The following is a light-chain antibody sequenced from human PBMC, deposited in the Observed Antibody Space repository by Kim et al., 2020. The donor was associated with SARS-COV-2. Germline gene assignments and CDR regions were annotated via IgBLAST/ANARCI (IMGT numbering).Light chain of an antibody. J-gene: IGLJ2*01. CDR3: NSRDSSGKQVV. CDR1: SLRSYY. V-gene: IGLV3-19*01. CDR2: GKN. Sequence: SSELTQDPAVSVALGQTVRITCQGDSLRSYYASWYQQKPGQAPVLVIYGKNNRPSGIPDRFSGSSSGNTASLTITGAQAEDEADYYCNSRDSSGKQVVLG.